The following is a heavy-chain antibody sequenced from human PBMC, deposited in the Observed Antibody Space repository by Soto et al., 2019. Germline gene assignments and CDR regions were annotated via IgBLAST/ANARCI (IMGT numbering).Heavy chain of an antibody. D-gene: IGHD6-19*01. J-gene: IGHJ4*02. V-gene: IGHV4-34*01. Sequence: QVQLQQWGAGLLKSSETLSLTCAVYGGSFSGYYWSWIRQPPGKGLEWIGEINHSGSTNYNPSLKSRVTISVDTSKNQFSLKLSSVTAADTAVYYCARGEEGQWLVLDYWGQGTRVTVSS. CDR1: GGSFSGYY. CDR3: ARGEEGQWLVLDY. CDR2: INHSGST.